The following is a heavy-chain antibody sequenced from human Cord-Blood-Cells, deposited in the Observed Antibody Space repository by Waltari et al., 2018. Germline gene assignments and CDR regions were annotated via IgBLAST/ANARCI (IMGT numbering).Heavy chain of an antibody. CDR1: GGSISSSHW. V-gene: IGHV4-4*02. Sequence: QVQLQESGPGLVKPSGTLSLTCAVSGGSISSSHWWSWVRQPPGKGLEWTGEIYHSGSTNYNTSLKSRVTISVDKSKNQFSLKLSSVTAADTAVYYCARGFGYYYGSGSYLGAFDIWGQGTMVTVSS. D-gene: IGHD3-10*01. J-gene: IGHJ3*02. CDR2: IYHSGST. CDR3: ARGFGYYYGSGSYLGAFDI.